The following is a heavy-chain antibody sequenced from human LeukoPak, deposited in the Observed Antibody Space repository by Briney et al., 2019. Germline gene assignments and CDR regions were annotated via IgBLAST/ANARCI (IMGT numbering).Heavy chain of an antibody. CDR3: ARVGDFSLEK. D-gene: IGHD3-3*01. CDR2: IDDSGST. Sequence: SETLSLTCFVSGGSISSYYWSWIRQPPEKGLEWIGYIDDSGSTNYNPSLKSRITISIDTSRNQFSLRLGSVTAADTAVYYCARVGDFSLEKWGRGTLVTVSS. V-gene: IGHV4-59*12. CDR1: GGSISSYY. J-gene: IGHJ4*02.